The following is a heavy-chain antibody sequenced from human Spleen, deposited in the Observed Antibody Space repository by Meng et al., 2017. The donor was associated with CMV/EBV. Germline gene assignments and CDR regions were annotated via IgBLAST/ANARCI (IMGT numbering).Heavy chain of an antibody. J-gene: IGHJ4*02. V-gene: IGHV3-30-3*01. CDR2: TSFDGSNK. Sequence: GGSLRLSCVASGFTFSSYVLHWVRQAPGKGLEWLAVTSFDGSNKNYADSVKGRFTISRDNAKNSLYLQMNSLTAEDTAVYYCARAAVGGNDGFDYWGQGTLVTVSS. D-gene: IGHD4-23*01. CDR1: GFTFSSYV. CDR3: ARAAVGGNDGFDY.